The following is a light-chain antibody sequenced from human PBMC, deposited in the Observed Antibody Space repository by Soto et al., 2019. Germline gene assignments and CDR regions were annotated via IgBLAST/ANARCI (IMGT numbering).Light chain of an antibody. J-gene: IGKJ1*01. V-gene: IGKV1-5*01. CDR3: QQYNSYSWT. CDR1: QSISSW. Sequence: IQMTQSPSTLSASVGDRVTIAGRASQSISSWLAWYQQKPGKAPKLLIYDASSLESGVPSRFSGSGSGTEFTLTISSLQPDDFATYYCQQYNSYSWTFGQVTKVDIK. CDR2: DAS.